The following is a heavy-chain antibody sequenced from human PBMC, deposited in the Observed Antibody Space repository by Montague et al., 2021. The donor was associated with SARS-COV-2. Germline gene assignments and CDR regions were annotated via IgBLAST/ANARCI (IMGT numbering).Heavy chain of an antibody. CDR2: IYYSGST. Sequence: SETLSLTCTVSGDSTSCPNCYWGWIRQSPGKGLEWIGYIYYSGSTXYNPSLKSRVTISVDTSKSQMSLRLNSVTAADTAVYYCAGDRGRFWHFDLWGRGTLVTVSS. CDR3: AGDRGRFWHFDL. D-gene: IGHD5-12*01. V-gene: IGHV4-61*01. CDR1: GDSTSCPNCY. J-gene: IGHJ2*01.